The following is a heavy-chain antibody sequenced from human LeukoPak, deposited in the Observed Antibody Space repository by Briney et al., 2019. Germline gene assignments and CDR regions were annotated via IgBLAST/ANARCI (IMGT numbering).Heavy chain of an antibody. J-gene: IGHJ4*02. CDR1: GFTFSDYA. D-gene: IGHD3-16*02. CDR2: ISDSGRSS. CDR3: ARHDSFIPF. Sequence: PGGSLRLSCVASGFTFSDYAMSWVRQAPGKGPEWVSGISDSGRSSYYTDSVKGRCTISRDNSKNTVSLQINNLRTEDTAVYFCARHDSFIPFWGQGTLVTVTS. V-gene: IGHV3-23*01.